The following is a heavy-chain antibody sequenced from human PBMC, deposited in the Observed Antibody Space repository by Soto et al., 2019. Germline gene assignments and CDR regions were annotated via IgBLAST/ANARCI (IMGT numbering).Heavy chain of an antibody. V-gene: IGHV4-39*01. CDR1: GGSISSSSYY. Sequence: QLQLQESGPGLVKPSETLSLTCTVSGGSISSSSYYWGWIRQPPGKGLEWIGSIYYSGSTYYNPSLKSRVTISVDTSKNQFSLKLSSVTAADTAVYYCARHPSIAAAGYDYWGQGTLVTVSS. J-gene: IGHJ4*02. CDR2: IYYSGST. CDR3: ARHPSIAAAGYDY. D-gene: IGHD6-13*01.